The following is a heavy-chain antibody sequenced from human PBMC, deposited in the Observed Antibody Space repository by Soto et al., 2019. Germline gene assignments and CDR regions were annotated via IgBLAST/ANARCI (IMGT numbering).Heavy chain of an antibody. CDR1: GFTFSDHY. CDR2: IRNELKSYTT. J-gene: IGHJ4*02. Sequence: EVQLVESGGGLVQPGGSLRLSCAASGFTFSDHYMDWVRQAPGKGLEWVGRIRNELKSYTTVYAASVKGRFTISRDDSKHPLYRQMDSQKTEDTAVYYGARGEVDHGAPHLFDHWGQGTLVTVSS. D-gene: IGHD2-15*01. V-gene: IGHV3-72*01. CDR3: ARGEVDHGAPHLFDH.